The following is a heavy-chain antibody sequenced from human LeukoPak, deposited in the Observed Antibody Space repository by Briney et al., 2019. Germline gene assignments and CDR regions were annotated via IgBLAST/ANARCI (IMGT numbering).Heavy chain of an antibody. J-gene: IGHJ6*03. D-gene: IGHD3-10*01. CDR2: ISYNGNNK. CDR1: GYTFTHYG. Sequence: GGSLRLSCVISGYTFTHYGFHWVRQAPGKALEWVAYISYNGNNKYEDSVKGRFTISRDNSKNTLYLQMNSLKGDDTAVYYCAKDSAFYYIDVWGKGTTVIISS. CDR3: AKDSAFYYIDV. V-gene: IGHV3-30*18.